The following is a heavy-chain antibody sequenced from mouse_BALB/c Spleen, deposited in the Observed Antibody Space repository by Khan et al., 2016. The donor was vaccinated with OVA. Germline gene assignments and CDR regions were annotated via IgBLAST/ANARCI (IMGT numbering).Heavy chain of an antibody. CDR3: AGGGRWFAH. Sequence: EVQLVETGPGLVKPSQSLSLTCSVTGYSITSGYYWNWIRQFPGNKLEWMGYKVYDGSNNYNPSLKNRISITRDPSKNQFFLQLNSVTTEDTATYYCAGGGRWFAHWGHGTLVTVSA. CDR1: GYSITSGYY. CDR2: KVYDGSN. J-gene: IGHJ3*01. V-gene: IGHV3-6*02. D-gene: IGHD3-3*01.